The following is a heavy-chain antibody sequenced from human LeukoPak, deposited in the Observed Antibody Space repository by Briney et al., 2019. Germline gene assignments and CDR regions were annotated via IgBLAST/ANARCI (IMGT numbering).Heavy chain of an antibody. V-gene: IGHV3-30-3*01. CDR3: ARPYRDQLSDY. J-gene: IGHJ4*02. D-gene: IGHD2-2*01. CDR1: GFTFSSYA. CDR2: ISYDGSNK. Sequence: PGGSLRLSCAASGFTFSSYAMHWVRQAPGKGREWVAVISYDGSNKYYADSVKGRFTISRDNSKNTLYLQMNSLRAEDTAVYYCARPYRDQLSDYWGQGTLVTVSS.